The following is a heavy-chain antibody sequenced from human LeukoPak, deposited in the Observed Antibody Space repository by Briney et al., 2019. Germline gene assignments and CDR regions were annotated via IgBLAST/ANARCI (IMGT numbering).Heavy chain of an antibody. J-gene: IGHJ4*02. CDR2: IYYSGST. CDR1: GGSISSGDYY. V-gene: IGHV4-30-4*01. CDR3: ARNMGYYYGFDY. D-gene: IGHD3-10*01. Sequence: SETLSLTCTVSGGSISSGDYYWSWIRQPPGKGLEWIGYIYYSGSTYYNPSLKSRVTMSVDTSKNQFSLKLSSVTAADTAVYYCARNMGYYYGFDYWGQGTLVTVSS.